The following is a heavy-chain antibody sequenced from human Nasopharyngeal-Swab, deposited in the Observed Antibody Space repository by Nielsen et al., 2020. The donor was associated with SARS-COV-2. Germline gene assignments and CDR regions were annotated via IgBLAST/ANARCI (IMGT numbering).Heavy chain of an antibody. J-gene: IGHJ4*02. V-gene: IGHV4-30-2*06. Sequence: SETLSLTCAVSGDSIAGGGYSWTWIRQSPRRGLEWIGYIYRSGSTYYNPSLKSRVTISVDRSKNQFSLKLSSVTAADTALYYCARENFGFDYWGQGILVTVSS. CDR1: GDSIAGGGYS. D-gene: IGHD3-10*01. CDR2: IYRSGST. CDR3: ARENFGFDY.